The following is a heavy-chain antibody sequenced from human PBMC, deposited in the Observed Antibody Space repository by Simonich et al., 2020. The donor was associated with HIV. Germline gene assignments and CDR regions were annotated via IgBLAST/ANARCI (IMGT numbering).Heavy chain of an antibody. CDR1: RYYLTTHA. D-gene: IGHD2-2*01. J-gene: IGHJ4*01. CDR2: IIPIIGIV. V-gene: IGHV1-69*10. CDR3: ASDTHRVRAHRAIYYFDY. Sequence: QVQLVQSGAEVKKPGASVKVSCKSSRYYLTTHAISWVRQAPGQGLEWMGEIIPIIGIVNSAQNYKGRVTITADKSTSTAYMELSSLKSDDTAVYFCASDTHRVRAHRAIYYFDYWGQGTLVTVSS.